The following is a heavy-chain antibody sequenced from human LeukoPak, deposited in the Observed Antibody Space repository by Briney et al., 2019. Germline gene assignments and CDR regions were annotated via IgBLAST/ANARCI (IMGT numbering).Heavy chain of an antibody. CDR3: ARGWNWFDP. V-gene: IGHV4-30-4*07. J-gene: IGHJ5*02. CDR2: IYYSGST. CDR1: GGSISSGGYS. Sequence: PSQTLSLTCAVSGGSISSGGYSWSWIRQPPGKGLEWIGYIYYSGSTYYNPSLKSRVTITVDTSKNQFSLKLSSVTAADTAVYYCARGWNWFDPWGQGTLVTVSS.